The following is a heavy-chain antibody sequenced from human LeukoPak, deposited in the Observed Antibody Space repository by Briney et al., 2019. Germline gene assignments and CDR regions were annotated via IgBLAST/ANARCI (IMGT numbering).Heavy chain of an antibody. D-gene: IGHD4-17*01. Sequence: ASVKVSCKASGYTFTGYYMHWVRQAPGQGLEWMGWINPNSGGTNYAQKFQGRVTMTRDTSIGTAYMELSRLRSDDTAVYYCARVGSYGDFRGWFDPWGQGTLVTVSS. CDR3: ARVGSYGDFRGWFDP. J-gene: IGHJ5*02. CDR1: GYTFTGYY. V-gene: IGHV1-2*02. CDR2: INPNSGGT.